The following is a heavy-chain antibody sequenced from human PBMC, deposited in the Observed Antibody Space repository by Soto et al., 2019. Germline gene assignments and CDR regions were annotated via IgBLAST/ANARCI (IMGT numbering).Heavy chain of an antibody. J-gene: IGHJ4*02. CDR1: RFTFSSYA. CDR3: ARLIGTYYYDSSGVDY. CDR2: ISGSGGST. V-gene: IGHV3-23*01. Sequence: TGGSLRLSCAASRFTFSSYAMSWVRQAPGKGLEWVSAISGSGGSTYYADSVKGRFTISRANSKNRLYLQMNSLRAEDTAVYYCARLIGTYYYDSSGVDYWGQGTLVTVSS. D-gene: IGHD3-22*01.